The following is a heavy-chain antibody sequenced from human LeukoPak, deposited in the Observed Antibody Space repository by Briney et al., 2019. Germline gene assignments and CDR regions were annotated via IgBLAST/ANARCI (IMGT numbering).Heavy chain of an antibody. V-gene: IGHV5-51*01. J-gene: IGHJ3*02. CDR2: IYPGDSDT. D-gene: IGHD3-10*01. CDR3: AGYLNYYGSGSYGAFDI. Sequence: GESLKISCKGSGYSFTSYWIGWVRQMPGKGLEWMGIIYPGDSDTRYSPSFQGQVPISADKSISTAYLQWSSLKASDTAMYYCAGYLNYYGSGSYGAFDIWGQGTMVTVSS. CDR1: GYSFTSYW.